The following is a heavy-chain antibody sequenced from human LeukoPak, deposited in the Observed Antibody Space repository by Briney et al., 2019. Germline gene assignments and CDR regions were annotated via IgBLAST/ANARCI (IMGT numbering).Heavy chain of an antibody. J-gene: IGHJ4*02. V-gene: IGHV1-24*01. CDR3: ATVTLDYGDYGFDY. CDR2: FDPEDGET. CDR1: GYTLTELS. D-gene: IGHD4-17*01. Sequence: ASVKVSCKVSGYTLTELSMHWVRQAPGKGLEWMGGFDPEDGETIYAQKFQXRVTMTEDTSTNTAYMELSSLRSEDTAVYYCATVTLDYGDYGFDYWGQGTLVTVSS.